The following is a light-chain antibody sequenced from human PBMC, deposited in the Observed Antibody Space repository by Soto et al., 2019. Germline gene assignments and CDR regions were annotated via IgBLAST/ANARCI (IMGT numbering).Light chain of an antibody. Sequence: DILMTQSPDSLAVSLGDRATINCKSSQSVLFSSNNKNYLAWYQQKPGQSPKLLIYWASTRESGVPDRFSGSGSGTDFTLTISSLQAADVAVYFCQQYYSPPWTFGPGTNVDI. J-gene: IGKJ1*01. CDR3: QQYYSPPWT. V-gene: IGKV4-1*01. CDR2: WAS. CDR1: QSVLFSSNNKNY.